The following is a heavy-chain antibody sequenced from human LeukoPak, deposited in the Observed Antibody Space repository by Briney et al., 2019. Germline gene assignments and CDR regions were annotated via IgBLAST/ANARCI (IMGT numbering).Heavy chain of an antibody. CDR2: ISGSGSST. J-gene: IGHJ4*02. CDR1: GFTFSTYV. CDR3: VRSGSGWSLDY. V-gene: IGHV3-23*01. Sequence: PGGSLRLSCAASGFTFSTYVMTWLRQTPGQGLECVSCISGSGSSTYYANSVKGRFTISRDNSQNTVSLQVNSLRAEDTAVYYCVRSGSGWSLDYWGRGTLVTVSS. D-gene: IGHD6-19*01.